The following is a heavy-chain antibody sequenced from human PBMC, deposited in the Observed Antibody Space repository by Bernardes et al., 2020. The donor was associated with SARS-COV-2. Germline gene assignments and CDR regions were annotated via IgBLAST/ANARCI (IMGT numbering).Heavy chain of an antibody. CDR3: AKTGGYSSSWYDY. D-gene: IGHD6-13*01. J-gene: IGHJ4*02. CDR2: INHSGST. V-gene: IGHV4-34*01. Sequence: LSLTCAVYGGSFSGYYWSWIRQPPGKGLEWIGEINHSGSTNYNPSLKSRVTISVDTSKNQFSLKLSSVTAADTAVYYCAKTGGYSSSWYDYWGQGTLVTVSS. CDR1: GGSFSGYY.